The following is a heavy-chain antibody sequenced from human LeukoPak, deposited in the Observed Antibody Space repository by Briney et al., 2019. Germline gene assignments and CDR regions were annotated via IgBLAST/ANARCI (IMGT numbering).Heavy chain of an antibody. V-gene: IGHV2-5*02. CDR3: AHRRYWDYYFDD. Sequence: SAPTLVKPTQTLTLTCHFSGLSLSHSGVGVGSIPQPPGNALEWLALIYWDDDKRYSPSLKSRLTITKDTSKNQVVLTMTNMDPVDTATYYCAHRRYWDYYFDDWGQGTLVTVSS. CDR1: GLSLSHSGVG. J-gene: IGHJ4*02. D-gene: IGHD1-26*01. CDR2: IYWDDDK.